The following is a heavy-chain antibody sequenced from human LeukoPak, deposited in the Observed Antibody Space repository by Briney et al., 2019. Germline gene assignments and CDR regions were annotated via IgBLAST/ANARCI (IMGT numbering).Heavy chain of an antibody. CDR1: GGSISSYY. V-gene: IGHV4-4*07. D-gene: IGHD3-9*01. CDR3: ATRNRRYDTLTGYYNVYYFDY. Sequence: KPSETLSLTCTVSGGSISSYYWSWIRQPAGKGLEWIGRIYTSGSTNYNPSLKSRVTMSVDTSKNQFSLELSSVTAADTAVYYCATRNRRYDTLTGYYNVYYFDYWGQGTLVTVSS. J-gene: IGHJ4*02. CDR2: IYTSGST.